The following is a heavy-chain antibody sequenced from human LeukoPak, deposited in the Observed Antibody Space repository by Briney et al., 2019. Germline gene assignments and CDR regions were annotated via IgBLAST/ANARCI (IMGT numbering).Heavy chain of an antibody. CDR1: GYTFTSNY. J-gene: IGHJ4*02. V-gene: IGHV1-46*01. D-gene: IGHD3-22*01. Sequence: ASVKVSCKAFGYTFTSNYMHWVRQAPGQGPEWMGVISPSGGSTTYAQKFQGRVTLTRDMSTSTDYLELSSLRSEDTAVYYCARDEGYYYDSSGYYPLYYFDYWGQGTLVTVSS. CDR2: ISPSGGST. CDR3: ARDEGYYYDSSGYYPLYYFDY.